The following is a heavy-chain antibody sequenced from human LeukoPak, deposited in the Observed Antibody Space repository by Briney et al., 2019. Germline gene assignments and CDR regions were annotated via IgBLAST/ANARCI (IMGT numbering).Heavy chain of an antibody. CDR3: AREDPAETEQQLDY. Sequence: ASVKVSCKASGYTFTGYYMHWVRQAPGQGLEWMGWINPSSGGTNYAQKFQGRVTMTRDTSISTAYMELSRLRSDDTAVYYCAREDPAETEQQLDYWGQGTLVTVSS. D-gene: IGHD6-13*01. V-gene: IGHV1-2*02. CDR1: GYTFTGYY. CDR2: INPSSGGT. J-gene: IGHJ4*02.